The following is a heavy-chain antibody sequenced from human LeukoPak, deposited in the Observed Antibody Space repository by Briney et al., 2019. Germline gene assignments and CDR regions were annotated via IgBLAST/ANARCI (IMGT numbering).Heavy chain of an antibody. CDR2: INHSGST. CDR3: ARVSLVTTADY. Sequence: PSETLSLTCAVYGGSFSGYYWSWIRQPPGKGLEWIGEINHSGSTNYNPSLKSRVTKSVDTSKNQFSLKLSSVTAADTAVYYCARVSLVTTADYWGQGTLVTVSS. V-gene: IGHV4-34*01. D-gene: IGHD4-17*01. CDR1: GGSFSGYY. J-gene: IGHJ4*02.